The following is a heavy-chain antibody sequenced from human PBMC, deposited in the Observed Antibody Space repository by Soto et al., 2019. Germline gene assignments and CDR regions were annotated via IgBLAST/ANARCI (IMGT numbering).Heavy chain of an antibody. V-gene: IGHV3-66*04. Sequence: GGSLRLGCAACGVSVRSKYMSGVRQAPGKGLEWVSVIYSGGSTYYADSVKGRFTISRDNSKNTLYLQMNSLRAEDTAFYYCARQNAYTYGSFSEYWGQGTLVTVSS. CDR2: IYSGGST. J-gene: IGHJ4*02. CDR1: GVSVRSKY. CDR3: ARQNAYTYGSFSEY. D-gene: IGHD5-18*01.